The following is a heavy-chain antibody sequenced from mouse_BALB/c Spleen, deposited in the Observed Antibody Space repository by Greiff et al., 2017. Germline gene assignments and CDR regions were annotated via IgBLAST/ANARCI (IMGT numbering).Heavy chain of an antibody. CDR3: TSYGEAMDY. CDR1: GYTFTSYW. J-gene: IGHJ4*01. V-gene: IGHV1-69*02. D-gene: IGHD1-1*02. Sequence: QVQLQQSGAELVRPGASVKLSCKASGYTFTSYWINWVKQRPGQGLEWIGNIYPSDSYTNYNQKFKDKATLTVDKSSSTAYMQLSSPTSEDSAVYYCTSYGEAMDYWGQGTSVTVSS. CDR2: IYPSDSYT.